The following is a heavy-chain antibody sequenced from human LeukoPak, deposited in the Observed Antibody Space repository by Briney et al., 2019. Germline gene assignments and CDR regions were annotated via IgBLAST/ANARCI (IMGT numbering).Heavy chain of an antibody. Sequence: GGPLTLTCTTSGFTFSTYNMNWVSQAPGKRPDWVSCISDTSDHIYYADSLKGRFTISRDNAKNSLFLQMNSLRAEDTAVYYCARLAYGRVVDAFDIWGQGTMVTVSS. V-gene: IGHV3-21*01. CDR1: GFTFSTYN. CDR2: ISDTSDHI. CDR3: ARLAYGRVVDAFDI. D-gene: IGHD4-17*01. J-gene: IGHJ3*02.